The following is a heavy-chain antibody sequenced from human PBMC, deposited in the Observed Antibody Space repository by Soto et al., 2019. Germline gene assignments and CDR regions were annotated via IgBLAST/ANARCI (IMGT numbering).Heavy chain of an antibody. Sequence: QVQLMQSGGGLVKPGGSLRLSCAASGFMFSDYYMTWIRQTPVRGLEWVAYINTISDTNYADSVRGRFTIYRDNARNSLFLQMNSLRLEDSAVYYCARGHYSMDLWGQGTTVTVSS. CDR1: GFMFSDYY. CDR3: ARGHYSMDL. V-gene: IGHV3-11*03. CDR2: INTISDT. J-gene: IGHJ6*02.